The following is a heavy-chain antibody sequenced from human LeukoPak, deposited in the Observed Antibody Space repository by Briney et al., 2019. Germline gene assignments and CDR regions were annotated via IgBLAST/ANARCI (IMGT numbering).Heavy chain of an antibody. CDR1: GFTFSSYW. V-gene: IGHV3-7*03. J-gene: IGHJ4*02. D-gene: IGHD6-13*01. CDR3: ARGRGNSSSWYFDY. Sequence: GGSLRLSCAASGFTFSSYWMSWVRQAPEKGLEWVANIKQDGSEKYYVDSVKGRFTISRDNAKNSLYLQMNSLRAEDTAVYYCARGRGNSSSWYFDYWGQGTLVTVSS. CDR2: IKQDGSEK.